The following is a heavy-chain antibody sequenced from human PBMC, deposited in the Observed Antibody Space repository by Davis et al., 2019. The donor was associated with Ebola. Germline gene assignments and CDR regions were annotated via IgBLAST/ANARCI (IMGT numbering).Heavy chain of an antibody. J-gene: IGHJ4*02. CDR2: VAAAGDHI. Sequence: GESLKISCAASGFTFSNYAMYWVRQAPGKGLEWVSHVAAAGDHISYADFVEGRLIISRDNAKNSLYLQMNSLRDEDTAVYYCARDLMMVLWGQSCFDYWGQGTLVTVSS. V-gene: IGHV3-21*05. CDR3: ARDLMMVLWGQSCFDY. D-gene: IGHD3-10*01. CDR1: GFTFSNYA.